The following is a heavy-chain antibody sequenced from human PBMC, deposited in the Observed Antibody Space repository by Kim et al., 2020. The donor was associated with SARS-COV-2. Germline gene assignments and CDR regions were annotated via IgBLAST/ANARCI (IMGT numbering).Heavy chain of an antibody. CDR3: ARDGLPAYSSGWYGVEGYYYGMDV. J-gene: IGHJ6*02. CDR1: GVTFSSYA. V-gene: IGHV1-69*13. CDR2: IIPIFGTA. D-gene: IGHD6-19*01. Sequence: SVKVSCNASGVTFSSYAISWVRHAPGQGLEWMGGIIPIFGTANYAQKFQGRVTITADESTSTAYMELSSLRSEDTAVYYCARDGLPAYSSGWYGVEGYYYGMDVWGQGTTVTVSS.